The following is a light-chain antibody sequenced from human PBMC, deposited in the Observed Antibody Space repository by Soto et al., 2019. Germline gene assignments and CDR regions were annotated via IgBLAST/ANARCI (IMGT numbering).Light chain of an antibody. CDR1: TSNIGLNN. V-gene: IGLV1-51*01. CDR2: DNN. J-gene: IGLJ2*01. CDR3: GAWDSTLSAVV. Sequence: QSVLTQPPSVSAAPGLTVTISCSGSTSNIGLNNVAWYQQLPGAAPKLLIYDNNKRPSGIPDRFSGSKSGTSATLGITGLQTGDEADYYCGAWDSTLSAVVFGGGTKLTVL.